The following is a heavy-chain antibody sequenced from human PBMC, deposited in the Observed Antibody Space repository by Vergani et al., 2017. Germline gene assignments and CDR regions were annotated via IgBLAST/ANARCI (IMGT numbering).Heavy chain of an antibody. D-gene: IGHD6-19*01. Sequence: QVTLKESGPVLVKPTETLTLTCTVSGFSLSNARMGVSWIRQPPGKALEWLAHIFSNDEKSYSTSLKSRLTISKDTSKSQVVLTMTNMDPVDTATYYCARIVSFGQWLVRGYNWFDPWGQGTLVTVSS. J-gene: IGHJ5*02. V-gene: IGHV2-26*01. CDR1: GFSLSNARMG. CDR3: ARIVSFGQWLVRGYNWFDP. CDR2: IFSNDEK.